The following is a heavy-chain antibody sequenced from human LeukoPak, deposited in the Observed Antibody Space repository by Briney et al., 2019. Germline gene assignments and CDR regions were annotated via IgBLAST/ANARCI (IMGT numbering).Heavy chain of an antibody. D-gene: IGHD6-13*01. CDR3: ARDYSSSWYPPGI. Sequence: ASVKVSCKASGGTFSSYAISWVRQAPGQGLEWIGRIIPILGIANYAQKFQGRVTITADKSTSTAYMELSSLRSEDTAVYYSARDYSSSWYPPGIWGQGTMVTVSS. CDR1: GGTFSSYA. V-gene: IGHV1-69*04. J-gene: IGHJ3*02. CDR2: IIPILGIA.